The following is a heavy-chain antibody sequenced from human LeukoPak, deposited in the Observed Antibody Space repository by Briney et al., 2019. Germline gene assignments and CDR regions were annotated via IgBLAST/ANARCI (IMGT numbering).Heavy chain of an antibody. CDR3: ARYSSSFHDAFDI. CDR2: IYPGDSDT. V-gene: IGHV5-51*01. J-gene: IGHJ3*02. Sequence: GESLXISCKGSGCSFTSYWIGWVRQMPGKGXXXMGIIYPGDSDTRYSPSFQGQVTISADKSISTAYLQWSSLKASDTAMYYCARYSSSFHDAFDIWGQGTMVTVSS. D-gene: IGHD6-13*01. CDR1: GCSFTSYW.